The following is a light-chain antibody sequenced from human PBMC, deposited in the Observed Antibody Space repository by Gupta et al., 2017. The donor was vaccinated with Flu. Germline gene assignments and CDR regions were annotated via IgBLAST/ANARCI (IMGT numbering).Light chain of an antibody. CDR2: DVN. V-gene: IGLV2-14*01. CDR3: SSYTISGTLVL. Sequence: QSALSQPASVSGSPGQSITISCSGTSSDVGGYNHVSWYQHHPGKAPKLLIYDVNNRPSGTSNRFSGSKSGNTASLTIYGIQSEDEADYYCSSYTISGTLVLFGGGTKLTVL. CDR1: SSDVGGYNH. J-gene: IGLJ2*01.